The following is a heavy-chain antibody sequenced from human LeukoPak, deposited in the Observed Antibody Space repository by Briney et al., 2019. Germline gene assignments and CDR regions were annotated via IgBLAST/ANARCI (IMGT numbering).Heavy chain of an antibody. CDR2: ISAYNGNT. Sequence: ASVKVSGNASGYTFTSYGISWVRQAPGQGLEWMGWISAYNGNTNYAQKLQGRVTMTTDTSTSTAYMELRSLRSDDTAVYYCATAATQRGYSYGYFHYYMDVWGKGTTVTVSS. CDR3: ATAATQRGYSYGYFHYYMDV. J-gene: IGHJ6*03. D-gene: IGHD5-18*01. CDR1: GYTFTSYG. V-gene: IGHV1-18*01.